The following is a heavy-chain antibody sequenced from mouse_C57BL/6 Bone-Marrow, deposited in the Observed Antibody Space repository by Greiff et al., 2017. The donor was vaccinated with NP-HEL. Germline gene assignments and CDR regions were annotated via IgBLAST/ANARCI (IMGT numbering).Heavy chain of an antibody. CDR3: ARRITTLLDY. Sequence: VKLQESGAELVKPGASVKISCKASGYAFRSYWMNWVKQRPGKGLEWIGQIYPGDGDPNYNGKFKGKATLTADKSSSTAYMQLSSLTSEDSAVYFCARRITTLLDYWGQGTTLTVSS. CDR1: GYAFRSYW. CDR2: IYPGDGDP. J-gene: IGHJ2*01. D-gene: IGHD1-1*01. V-gene: IGHV1-80*01.